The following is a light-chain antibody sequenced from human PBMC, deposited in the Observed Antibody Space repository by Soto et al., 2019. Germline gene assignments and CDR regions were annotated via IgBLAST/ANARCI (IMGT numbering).Light chain of an antibody. CDR1: QTISSW. J-gene: IGKJ4*01. Sequence: DIQMTQSPSTLSGSVGDRVTITCRASQTISSWVAWYQQKPGKAPKLLISAASSLQSGVPGRFSGSGSGTDFTLIISSLQPEDFATYFCQQGDSFPFTFGGGTKVDIK. CDR2: AAS. V-gene: IGKV1-12*01. CDR3: QQGDSFPFT.